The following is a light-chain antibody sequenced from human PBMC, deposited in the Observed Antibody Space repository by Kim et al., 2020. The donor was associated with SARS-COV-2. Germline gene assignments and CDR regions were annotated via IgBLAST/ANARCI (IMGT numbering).Light chain of an antibody. CDR1: QSVSSY. Sequence: VSPGERATLSCRASQSVSSYLAWYQQKPGQAPRLLIYAASNRATGIPARFSGSGSGTDFTLTISSLEPEDFAVYYCQQRSNWPPTFGQGTKVDIK. CDR2: AAS. J-gene: IGKJ1*01. V-gene: IGKV3-11*01. CDR3: QQRSNWPPT.